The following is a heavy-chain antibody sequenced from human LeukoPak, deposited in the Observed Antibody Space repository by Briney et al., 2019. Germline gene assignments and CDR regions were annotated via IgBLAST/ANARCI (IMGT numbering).Heavy chain of an antibody. V-gene: IGHV4-4*07. CDR1: GGSISGYY. D-gene: IGHD7-27*01. CDR3: ARQDTGDGRAFDI. J-gene: IGHJ3*02. CDR2: IHTSGST. Sequence: PSETLSLTCTVSGGSISGYYWSWIRQPAGKGLEWIGRIHTSGSTNYNPSLKSRITMSVDTSMNQFSLKLSSVTAADTAVYYCARQDTGDGRAFDIWGQGTMVTVSS.